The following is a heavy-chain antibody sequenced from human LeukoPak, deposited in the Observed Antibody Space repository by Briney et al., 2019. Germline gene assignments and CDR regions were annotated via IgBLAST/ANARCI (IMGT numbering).Heavy chain of an antibody. D-gene: IGHD1-14*01. Sequence: SETLSLTCTVSGGSISSNNYYWGWIRQPPGKGLEWIGSIYNSGSTYYNPSLKSQVTISVDTSKNQFALKLSSVTAADTAVYYCARDRSSYFDYWGQGTLVTVSS. J-gene: IGHJ4*02. CDR2: IYNSGST. CDR1: GGSISSNNYY. V-gene: IGHV4-39*01. CDR3: ARDRSSYFDY.